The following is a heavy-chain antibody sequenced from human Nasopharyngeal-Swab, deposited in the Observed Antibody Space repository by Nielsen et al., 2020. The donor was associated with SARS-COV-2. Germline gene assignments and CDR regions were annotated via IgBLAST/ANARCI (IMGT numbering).Heavy chain of an antibody. CDR2: ISSSGSTI. CDR1: GFTFSDYY. CDR3: ARVHRYSGSYPGRHGYGMDV. J-gene: IGHJ6*02. Sequence: GESLKISCAASGFTFSDYYMSWIRQAPGKGLEWVSYISSSGSTIYYADSVKGRFTISRDNAKNSLYLQMNSLRAEDTAVYYCARVHRYSGSYPGRHGYGMDVWGQGTTVSVSS. D-gene: IGHD1-26*01. V-gene: IGHV3-11*04.